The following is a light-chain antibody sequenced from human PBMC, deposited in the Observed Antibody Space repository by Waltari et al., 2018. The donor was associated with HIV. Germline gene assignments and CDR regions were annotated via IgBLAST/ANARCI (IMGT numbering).Light chain of an antibody. Sequence: DVQMTQSPSSLSASIGDRVNISCRVSQNIKSYLNWYQQRPGQAPKILIYTATTLQTGVPSRFSGSGSGTDFTLTITNLQPDDFAVYFCQQSYYSPTFGPGTTVDTK. J-gene: IGKJ3*01. CDR1: QNIKSY. V-gene: IGKV1-39*01. CDR2: TAT. CDR3: QQSYYSPT.